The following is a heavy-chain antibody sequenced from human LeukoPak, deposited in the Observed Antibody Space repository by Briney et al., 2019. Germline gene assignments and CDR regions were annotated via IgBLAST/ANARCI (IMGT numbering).Heavy chain of an antibody. J-gene: IGHJ4*02. V-gene: IGHV4-39*01. CDR3: VRHPSYYGDYFFDY. D-gene: IGHD4-17*01. CDR1: ADSISSSNYY. CDR2: IHFSGGT. Sequence: SETLSLTCTVSADSISSSNYYWGWIRQPPGKRLEWIGTIHFSGGTYYNPSLKSRVTISVDTSKDQFSLNLSSVTAADTALYYCVRHPSYYGDYFFDYWGQGTLVIVSS.